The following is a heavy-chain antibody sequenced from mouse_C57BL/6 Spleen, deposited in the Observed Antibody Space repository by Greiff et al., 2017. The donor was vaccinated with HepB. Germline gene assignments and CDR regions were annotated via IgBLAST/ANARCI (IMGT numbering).Heavy chain of an antibody. Sequence: EVMLVESGAELVKPGASVKLSCTASGFNIKDYYMHWVKQRTEQGLEWIGRIDPEDGETKYAPKFQGKATITADTSSNTAYLQLSSLTSEDTAVYYCASGYYGSNAWFAYWGQGTLVTVSA. CDR3: ASGYYGSNAWFAY. CDR1: GFNIKDYY. CDR2: IDPEDGET. J-gene: IGHJ3*01. D-gene: IGHD1-1*01. V-gene: IGHV14-2*01.